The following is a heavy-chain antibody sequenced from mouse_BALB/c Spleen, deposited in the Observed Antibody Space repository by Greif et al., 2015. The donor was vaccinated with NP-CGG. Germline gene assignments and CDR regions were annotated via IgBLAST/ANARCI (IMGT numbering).Heavy chain of an antibody. CDR2: IYPGSGNT. CDR1: GYTFTDYY. J-gene: IGHJ4*01. Sequence: QVHVKQSGPELVKPGASVKISCKASGYTFTDYYINWVKQNPGQGLEWIGWIYPGSGNTKYNEKFKGKATLTVDTSSSTAYMQLSSMTSEDTAVYFCARRTGTEAMDYWGQGTSVTVSS. V-gene: IGHV1-84*02. CDR3: ARRTGTEAMDY. D-gene: IGHD4-1*01.